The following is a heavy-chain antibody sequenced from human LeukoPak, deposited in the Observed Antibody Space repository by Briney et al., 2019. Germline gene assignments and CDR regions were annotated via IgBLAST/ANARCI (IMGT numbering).Heavy chain of an antibody. CDR2: ISDDGNKK. CDR3: ARDSRNYFFDY. CDR1: GFTFNRYG. Sequence: GGSLRLSCAASGFTFNRYGIHWVRQAPGKGLEWVALISDDGNKKYYADFVKGRFTISRDSSKSTVYLQMNSLRPEDTAVFYCARDSRNYFFDYWGQGTLVTASS. V-gene: IGHV3-30*03. J-gene: IGHJ4*02.